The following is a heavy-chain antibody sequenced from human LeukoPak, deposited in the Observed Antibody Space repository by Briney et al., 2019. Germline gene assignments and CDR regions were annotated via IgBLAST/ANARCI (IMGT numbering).Heavy chain of an antibody. J-gene: IGHJ3*02. CDR2: ISSSSSYI. Sequence: GGSLRLSCAASGFTFSSYSMNWVRQAPGKGLEWVSSISSSSSYIYYADSVKGRFTISRDNAKNSLYLQMNSLRAEDTAVYYCARVKYCSGGSCQGGAFDIWGQGTMVTVSS. CDR1: GFTFSSYS. D-gene: IGHD2-15*01. V-gene: IGHV3-21*01. CDR3: ARVKYCSGGSCQGGAFDI.